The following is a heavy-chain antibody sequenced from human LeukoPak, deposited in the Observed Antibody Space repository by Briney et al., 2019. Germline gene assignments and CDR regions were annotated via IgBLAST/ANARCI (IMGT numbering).Heavy chain of an antibody. CDR3: ARAPDSGSYFSY. CDR1: GFTFDDYG. V-gene: IGHV3-20*04. J-gene: IGHJ4*02. Sequence: GGSLRLSCAASGFTFDDYGMSWVRQAPGKGLEWVSGINWNGGSTGYADSVKGRLTISRDNAKNSLYLQMNSLRAEDTAVYYCARAPDSGSYFSYWGQGTLVTVSS. CDR2: INWNGGST. D-gene: IGHD1-26*01.